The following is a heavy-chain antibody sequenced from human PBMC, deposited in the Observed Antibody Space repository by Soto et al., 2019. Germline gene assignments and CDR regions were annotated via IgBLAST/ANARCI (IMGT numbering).Heavy chain of an antibody. Sequence: EVQLVESGGGLVQPGGSLRLSCAASGFTFSAYTMNWVRQAPGKGLQWVSYINSGTNPIYYADSVKGRFTISRDDARNSLYLQMNSLRDEDTAVYYCARTGVNVGLDVWGQGTTVTGSS. CDR3: ARTGVNVGLDV. V-gene: IGHV3-48*02. J-gene: IGHJ6*02. CDR2: INSGTNPI. CDR1: GFTFSAYT. D-gene: IGHD3-10*01.